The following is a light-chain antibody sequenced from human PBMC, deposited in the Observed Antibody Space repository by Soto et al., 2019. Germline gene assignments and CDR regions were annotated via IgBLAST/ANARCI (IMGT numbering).Light chain of an antibody. CDR3: SSYAGSRYV. CDR2: EVS. CDR1: SSDVGGYNY. Sequence: QYVLTQPPSASGSPGQSVTISCTGTSSDVGGYNYVSWYQQHPGKAPKLMIYEVSKRPSGVPDRFSGSKSGNTASLTVSGLQAEDDAHYYCSSYAGSRYVFGTGTKLTVL. J-gene: IGLJ1*01. V-gene: IGLV2-8*01.